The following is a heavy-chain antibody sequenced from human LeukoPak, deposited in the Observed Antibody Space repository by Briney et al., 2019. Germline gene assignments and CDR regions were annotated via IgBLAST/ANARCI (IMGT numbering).Heavy chain of an antibody. Sequence: ASETLSLTCAVYGGSFGGYYWTWIRQPPGKGLEWIGDINHSGSTNYNPSLKSRVTISVDTSKNQFSLRLSSVTAADTAVYFCARASAYSSSSGVNYWGQGTLVTVSS. CDR1: GGSFGGYY. J-gene: IGHJ4*02. D-gene: IGHD6-6*01. CDR3: ARASAYSSSSGVNY. CDR2: INHSGST. V-gene: IGHV4-34*01.